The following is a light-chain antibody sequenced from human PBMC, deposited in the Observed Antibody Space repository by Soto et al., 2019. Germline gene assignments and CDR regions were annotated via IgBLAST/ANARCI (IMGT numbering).Light chain of an antibody. CDR3: SSYTGSSTFV. CDR1: SSDVGGYDY. J-gene: IGLJ1*01. Sequence: QSALTQPASVSGSPGQSITISCTGTSSDVGGYDYVSWYQQLPGKAPKLLIYDVNNRPSGVSHSFSGSKSGNTASLTISGLQAEDEADYYCSSYTGSSTFVFGTGTKLTVL. V-gene: IGLV2-14*01. CDR2: DVN.